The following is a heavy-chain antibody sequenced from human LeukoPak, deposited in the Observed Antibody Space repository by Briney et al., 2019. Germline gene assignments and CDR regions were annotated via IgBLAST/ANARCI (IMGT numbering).Heavy chain of an antibody. D-gene: IGHD5-18*01. Sequence: ASVKVSCKAFGGTFSSYAISWVRQAPGQGLEWMGGIIPIFGTANYAQKFQGRVTITADESTSTAYMELSSLRSEDMAVYYCAGNVDTAMFGNYWGQGTLVTVSS. CDR2: IIPIFGTA. CDR1: GGTFSSYA. CDR3: AGNVDTAMFGNY. J-gene: IGHJ4*02. V-gene: IGHV1-69*13.